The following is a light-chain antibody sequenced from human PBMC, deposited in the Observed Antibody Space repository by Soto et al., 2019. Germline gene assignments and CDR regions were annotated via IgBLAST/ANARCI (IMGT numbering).Light chain of an antibody. CDR2: EAS. J-gene: IGKJ1*01. V-gene: IGKV1-39*01. CDR3: EQRYRTPPT. Sequence: DIQMTQSPSSLSASVGDRVTITCRASQRIGNNLNWYQQKPGKAPKLLISEASTLQRGVPSRFSGSGSGTDFTLTISSLQPEDFATYYCEQRYRTPPTFGQGTKVEI. CDR1: QRIGNN.